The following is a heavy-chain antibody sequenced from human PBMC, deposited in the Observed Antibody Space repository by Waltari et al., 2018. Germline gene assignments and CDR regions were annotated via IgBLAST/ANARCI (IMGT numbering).Heavy chain of an antibody. Sequence: EVQLLEAGGGLVQPGGSLGLSCAASGFRFDIYAMPWVRQAPGKGLEWVSTLSANGENTFYADSVKGRFTVSRDNSKNTTYLQMTSLRAEDTAVYYCAKELARDSGSCMGDSWGQGTLVTVSS. D-gene: IGHD3-10*01. CDR2: LSANGENT. CDR1: GFRFDIYA. J-gene: IGHJ4*02. CDR3: AKELARDSGSCMGDS. V-gene: IGHV3-23*01.